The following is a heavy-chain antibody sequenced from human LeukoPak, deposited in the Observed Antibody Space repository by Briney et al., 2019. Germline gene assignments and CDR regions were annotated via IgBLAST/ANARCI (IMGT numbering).Heavy chain of an antibody. CDR2: IYYSGST. D-gene: IGHD3-16*01. Sequence: SETLSLTCTVSGGSISSGDYYWSWIRQPPGKGLEWIGYIYYSGSTYYNPSLKSRVTISVDTSKNQFPLKLSSVTAADTAVYYCARDYALYYGMDVWGQGTTVTVSS. CDR1: GGSISSGDYY. V-gene: IGHV4-30-4*01. CDR3: ARDYALYYGMDV. J-gene: IGHJ6*02.